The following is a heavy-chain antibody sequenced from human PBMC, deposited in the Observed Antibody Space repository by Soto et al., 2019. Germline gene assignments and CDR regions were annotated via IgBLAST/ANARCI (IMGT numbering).Heavy chain of an antibody. CDR3: ARHDLRRSLGELSPLYYFDY. D-gene: IGHD3-16*02. V-gene: IGHV4-39*01. J-gene: IGHJ4*02. CDR1: GGSISSSSYY. CDR2: IYYSGST. Sequence: TSETLSLTCTVSGGSISSSSYYWGWIRQPPGKGLEWIGSIYYSGSTYYNPSLKSRVTISVDTSKNQFSLKLSSVTAADTAVYYCARHDLRRSLGELSPLYYFDYWGQGTLVTVSS.